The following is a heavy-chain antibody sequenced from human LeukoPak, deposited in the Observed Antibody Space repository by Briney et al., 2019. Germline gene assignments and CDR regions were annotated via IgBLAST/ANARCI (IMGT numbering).Heavy chain of an antibody. V-gene: IGHV4-39*07. CDR2: IYYSGST. D-gene: IGHD3-9*01. J-gene: IGHJ4*02. CDR1: GGSISSSSYY. Sequence: SETLSLTCTVSGGSISSSSYYWGWIRQPPGKGLKWIGSIYYSGSTYYNPSLKSRVTISVDTSKNQFSLKLSSVTAADTAVYYCAGMYYDILTGQSDYWGQGTLVTVSS. CDR3: AGMYYDILTGQSDY.